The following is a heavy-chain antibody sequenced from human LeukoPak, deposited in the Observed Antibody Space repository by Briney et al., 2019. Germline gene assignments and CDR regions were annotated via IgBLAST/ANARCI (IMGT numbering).Heavy chain of an antibody. V-gene: IGHV3-48*01. D-gene: IGHD6-13*01. CDR1: GFTFSSYA. Sequence: PGRSLRLSCAASGFTFSSYAMHWVRQAPGKGLEWVSYISSSGSTIYYADSVKGRFTISRDNGKNSLYLQMNSLRAEDTAVYYCASQLGDASDIWGQGTMVTVSS. J-gene: IGHJ3*02. CDR3: ASQLGDASDI. CDR2: ISSSGSTI.